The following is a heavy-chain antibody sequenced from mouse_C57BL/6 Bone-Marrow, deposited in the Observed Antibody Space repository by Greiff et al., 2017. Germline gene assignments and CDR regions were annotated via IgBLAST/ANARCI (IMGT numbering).Heavy chain of an antibody. D-gene: IGHD1-1*01. CDR3: ATLYYYGSSFFDY. J-gene: IGHJ2*01. Sequence: VQLQESGAELVRPGTSVKVSCKASGYAFTNYLIEWVKQRPGQGLEWIGVINPGSGGTNYNEKFKGKATLTADKSSSTAYMQLSSLTSEDSAVYFCATLYYYGSSFFDYWGQGTTLTVSS. CDR1: GYAFTNYL. CDR2: INPGSGGT. V-gene: IGHV1-54*01.